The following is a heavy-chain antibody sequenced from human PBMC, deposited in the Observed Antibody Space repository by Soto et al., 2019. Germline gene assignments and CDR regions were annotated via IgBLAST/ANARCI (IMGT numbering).Heavy chain of an antibody. J-gene: IGHJ4*02. CDR2: IYSDDGK. Sequence: QITLKESDPTLVTPTQTLTLTCSFSGFSLISLGMGVGWIRQPPGKALEWLAVIYSDDGKRYNPSLRSRLTITKDSSTNQVVLERTDMGRADTGTYYCVRWSKEDYGTIYFDSWGQGALVTVSS. D-gene: IGHD4-17*01. V-gene: IGHV2-5*04. CDR3: VRWSKEDYGTIYFDS. CDR1: GFSLISLGMG.